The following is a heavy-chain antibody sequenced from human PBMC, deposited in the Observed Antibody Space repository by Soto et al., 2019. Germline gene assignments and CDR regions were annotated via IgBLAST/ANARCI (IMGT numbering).Heavy chain of an antibody. CDR3: ASDYNAYQRQHVFDI. J-gene: IGHJ3*02. D-gene: IGHD3-10*01. CDR1: GYSFNSYY. Sequence: QVQLVQSGAEVKKPGASVKVACKASGYSFNSYYMHWVRQAPGQGPEWMGVINPSGASTSYAQKFQGRGTITRDTSTSTVYMELSSLRSEDTALYYCASDYNAYQRQHVFDIWGQGTLVTVSS. V-gene: IGHV1-46*02. CDR2: INPSGAST.